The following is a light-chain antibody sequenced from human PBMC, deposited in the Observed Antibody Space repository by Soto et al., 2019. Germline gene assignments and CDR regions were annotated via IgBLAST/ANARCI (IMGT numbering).Light chain of an antibody. J-gene: IGLJ1*01. CDR2: EVN. V-gene: IGLV2-8*01. CDR1: SSDVGGYNY. CDR3: SSYAGSSNV. Sequence: QSVLTQPPSASGSPGQSLTISCTGTSSDVGGYNYVSWYQQHPGKAPKLMIYEVNKRPSGVPDRFSGSKSGNTASLTVSGLQAEDEADYYCSSYAGSSNVFGTGTKVTVL.